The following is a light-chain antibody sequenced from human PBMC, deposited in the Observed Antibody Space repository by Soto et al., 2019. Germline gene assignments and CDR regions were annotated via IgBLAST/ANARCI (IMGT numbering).Light chain of an antibody. CDR2: ETS. CDR3: QYYNDYCWT. V-gene: IGKV1-5*03. CDR1: QTISSW. J-gene: IGKJ1*01. Sequence: DIQLTQSPSTLSASVGDRVTITCRASQTISSWLAWYQQKPGKAPNLLIYETSNLESGVPSRFSGSGSGTEFTITISSLQPDDFATYSGQYYNDYCWTFGQGTKVEIK.